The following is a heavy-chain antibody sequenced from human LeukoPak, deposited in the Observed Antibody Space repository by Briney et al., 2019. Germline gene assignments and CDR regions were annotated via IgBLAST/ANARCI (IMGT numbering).Heavy chain of an antibody. Sequence: SVKVSCKASGGTFSSYAISWVRQAPGQGLEWMGGIIPIFGTANYAQKFQGRVTITTDKSTSTAYMELSSLRSEDTAVYYCARVGDYVWGTPRYFDYWGQGTLVTVSS. D-gene: IGHD3-16*01. CDR3: ARVGDYVWGTPRYFDY. V-gene: IGHV1-69*05. J-gene: IGHJ4*02. CDR2: IIPIFGTA. CDR1: GGTFSSYA.